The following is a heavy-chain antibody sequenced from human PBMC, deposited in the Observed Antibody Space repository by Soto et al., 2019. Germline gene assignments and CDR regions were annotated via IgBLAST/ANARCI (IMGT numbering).Heavy chain of an antibody. CDR3: AREGPPIGPEYVHSRSEY. CDR2: ISGYNGNT. V-gene: IGHV1-18*01. CDR1: GYTFTSYY. D-gene: IGHD3-10*02. Sequence: ASVKVSCKASGYTFTSYYISWVRQAPGQGLEWMGWISGYNGNTNYAQKLQGRVTMTTDTSTSTAYMELRSLRSDDTAVYYCAREGPPIGPEYVHSRSEYWGQGTLVTVSS. J-gene: IGHJ4*02.